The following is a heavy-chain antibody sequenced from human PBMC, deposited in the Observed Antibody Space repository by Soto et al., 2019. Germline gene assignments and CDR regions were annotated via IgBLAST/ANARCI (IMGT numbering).Heavy chain of an antibody. CDR3: ARSLPSAVAIDY. D-gene: IGHD6-19*01. CDR1: GDSVSSNSAA. J-gene: IGHJ4*02. V-gene: IGHV6-1*01. CDR2: TYYRSKWYN. Sequence: SQTLSLPCAISGDSVSSNSAAWNWISQSPSRGLEWLGRTYYRSKWYNDYAVSVKSRITINPDTSKNQFSLQLNSVTPEDTAVYYCARSLPSAVAIDYWGQGTLVTVSS.